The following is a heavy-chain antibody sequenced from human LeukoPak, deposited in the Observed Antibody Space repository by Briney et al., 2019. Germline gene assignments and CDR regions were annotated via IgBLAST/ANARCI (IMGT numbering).Heavy chain of an antibody. Sequence: SVTVSCTASGGTFSSYAISWVRQAPGQGLEWMGGIIPIFGTANYAQKFQGRVTITADESTSTAYMEQSSLRSEDTAVYYCARDLDQLNDNRFDPWGQGTLVTVSS. CDR2: IIPIFGTA. CDR3: ARDLDQLNDNRFDP. CDR1: GGTFSSYA. J-gene: IGHJ5*02. D-gene: IGHD5-18*01. V-gene: IGHV1-69*13.